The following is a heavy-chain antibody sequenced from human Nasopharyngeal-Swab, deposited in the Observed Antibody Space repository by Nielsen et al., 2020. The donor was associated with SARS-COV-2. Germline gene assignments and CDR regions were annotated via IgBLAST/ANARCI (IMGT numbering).Heavy chain of an antibody. CDR1: GLTFRNYD. CDR2: IATAGDT. V-gene: IGHV3-13*01. J-gene: IGHJ4*02. CDR3: VGSLGSGSLTLDY. Sequence: GGSLRLPCEASGLTFRNYDMHWVRQPTGKGLEWVSAIATAGDTSYLGSVKGRFTISRDTAKSSLHLQMNSLRAEDTAVYYCVGSLGSGSLTLDYWGQGILVTVSS. D-gene: IGHD3-10*01.